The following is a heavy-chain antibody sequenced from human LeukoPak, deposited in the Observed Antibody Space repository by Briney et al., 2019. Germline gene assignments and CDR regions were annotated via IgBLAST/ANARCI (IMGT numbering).Heavy chain of an antibody. Sequence: QAGRYLRLSCAASGFTFSSYAMRWVRQAPGKGLEWVAVISYDGSNKYYADSVKGRFTISRDHSKNTLYLQMNSLRAEATAVYYCARGVYSSSSSLDYWGQGTLVTVSS. D-gene: IGHD6-6*01. CDR3: ARGVYSSSSSLDY. V-gene: IGHV3-30-3*01. CDR2: ISYDGSNK. J-gene: IGHJ4*02. CDR1: GFTFSSYA.